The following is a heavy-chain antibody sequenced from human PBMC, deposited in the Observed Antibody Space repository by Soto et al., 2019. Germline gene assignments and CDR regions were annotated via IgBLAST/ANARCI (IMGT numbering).Heavy chain of an antibody. CDR1: GFIFGAHA. J-gene: IGHJ4*02. CDR2: INWIGGST. CDR3: ARHGGTPDLYFDY. V-gene: IGHV3-20*04. Sequence: GGSLRLSCASSGFIFGAHAMSWVRQAPGKGLEWVSAINWIGGSTNYADSMKDRFTISRDNAKNSLYLQMSSLRAEDTALYYCARHGGTPDLYFDYWGQGTPVTVPQ. D-gene: IGHD3-16*01.